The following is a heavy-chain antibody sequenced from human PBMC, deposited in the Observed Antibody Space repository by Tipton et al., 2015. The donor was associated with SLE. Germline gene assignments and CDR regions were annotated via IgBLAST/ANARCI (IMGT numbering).Heavy chain of an antibody. Sequence: TLSLTCAVYGGSFSGYYWSWLRQPPGKGLEWIGEINHSGSTKYKPSLKRRVTISEDTSKKQFYLKLSSVTAADTAVYYCGRDGSNGYYFDYWGQGTLVSVSS. CDR1: GGSFSGYY. CDR3: GRDGSNGYYFDY. D-gene: IGHD2-8*01. CDR2: INHSGST. V-gene: IGHV4-34*01. J-gene: IGHJ4*02.